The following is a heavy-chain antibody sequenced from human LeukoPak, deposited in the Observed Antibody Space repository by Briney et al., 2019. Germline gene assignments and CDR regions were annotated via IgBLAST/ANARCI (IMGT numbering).Heavy chain of an antibody. CDR3: AKDTGSGYYQYYFDY. CDR2: ISYDGSNK. J-gene: IGHJ4*02. D-gene: IGHD3-22*01. Sequence: GGSLRLSCAASGFTFSSYGMHWVRQAPGKGLEWVAVISYDGSNKYYADSVKGRFTISRDNSKNTLYLQMNSLRAEDTAVYYCAKDTGSGYYQYYFDYWGQGTLVTVSS. CDR1: GFTFSSYG. V-gene: IGHV3-30*18.